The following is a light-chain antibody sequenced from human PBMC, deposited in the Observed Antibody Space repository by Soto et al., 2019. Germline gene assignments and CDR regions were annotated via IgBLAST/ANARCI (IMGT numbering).Light chain of an antibody. CDR3: QQYGRSPHT. J-gene: IGKJ2*01. CDR1: QSVTSNY. CDR2: GAS. Sequence: EIVLTQSPGTLSLSLGERATLSCRASQSVTSNYLAWYQQEPGQAPRLLIYGASNRATGIPDRFSGSGSGTDFPLTISRLEPDDFAVYYCQQYGRSPHTFGQGTKLEIK. V-gene: IGKV3-20*01.